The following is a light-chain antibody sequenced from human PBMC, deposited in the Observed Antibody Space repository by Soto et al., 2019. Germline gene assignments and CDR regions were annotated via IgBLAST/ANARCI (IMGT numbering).Light chain of an antibody. J-gene: IGKJ1*01. V-gene: IGKV1-5*01. Sequence: DIQMTPSPSTLSASVGDRVTNTFRASQSISSWLAWYQQKPGKAPKLLIYDASSLESGVPSRFSGSGSGTEFTLTISSLQPDDFATYYCQQYNSYSFGQGTKVDIK. CDR1: QSISSW. CDR2: DAS. CDR3: QQYNSYS.